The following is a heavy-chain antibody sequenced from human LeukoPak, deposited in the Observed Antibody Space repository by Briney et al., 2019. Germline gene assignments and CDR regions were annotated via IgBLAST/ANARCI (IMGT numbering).Heavy chain of an antibody. Sequence: GGSLRLSCAASGFPFEDYAMHWFRQAPGKDLEWFSLISGDGGSTYYADSVKGRFTISRDNSKNSLYLQMNSLRTEDTALYYCAKDRQWYCSGGSCYGDYWGQGTLVTVSS. D-gene: IGHD2-15*01. CDR2: ISGDGGST. J-gene: IGHJ4*02. CDR3: AKDRQWYCSGGSCYGDY. V-gene: IGHV3-43*02. CDR1: GFPFEDYA.